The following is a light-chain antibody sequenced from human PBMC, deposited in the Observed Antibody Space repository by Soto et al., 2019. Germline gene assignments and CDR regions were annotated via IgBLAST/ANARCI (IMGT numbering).Light chain of an antibody. Sequence: TQSPSTLSASVGDRVTITCRASQTISHWLAWFQQKPGKATKLLIFDASNLENGVPSRFSGSGSGTEFTLTIGSLQPEDSATYFCQQLNSYPQTFGQGTRLE. CDR1: QTISHW. CDR2: DAS. J-gene: IGKJ5*01. CDR3: QQLNSYPQT. V-gene: IGKV1-5*01.